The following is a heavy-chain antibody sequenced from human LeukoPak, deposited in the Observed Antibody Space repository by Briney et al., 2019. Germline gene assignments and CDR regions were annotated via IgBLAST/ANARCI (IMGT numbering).Heavy chain of an antibody. J-gene: IGHJ4*02. Sequence: PSETLSLTCAVYGGSFSGYYWSWIRQPQGKGLEWIGEINHSGSTNYNPSLKSRVTISVDTSKNQFSLKLSSVTAADTAVYYCARGFTMVRGAKSGFDYWGQGTLVTVSS. D-gene: IGHD3-10*01. CDR1: GGSFSGYY. CDR3: ARGFTMVRGAKSGFDY. CDR2: INHSGST. V-gene: IGHV4-34*01.